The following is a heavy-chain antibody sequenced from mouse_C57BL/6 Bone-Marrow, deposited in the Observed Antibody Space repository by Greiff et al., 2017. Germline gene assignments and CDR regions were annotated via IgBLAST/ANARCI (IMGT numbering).Heavy chain of an antibody. CDR2: IHPNSGST. V-gene: IGHV1-64*01. CDR1: GYTFTSYW. Sequence: QVQLQQPGAELVKPGASVKLSCKASGYTFTSYWMHWVKQRPGQGLEWIGMIHPNSGSTNYNEKFKSKATLTVDKSSSTAYMQLSSLTSEDSAVYDCARKGLWLRFAMDYWGQGTSVTVSS. CDR3: ARKGLWLRFAMDY. J-gene: IGHJ4*01. D-gene: IGHD2-2*01.